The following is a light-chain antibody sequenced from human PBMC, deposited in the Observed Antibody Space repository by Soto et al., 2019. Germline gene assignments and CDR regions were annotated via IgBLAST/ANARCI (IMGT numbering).Light chain of an antibody. Sequence: EIVLTQSPATLSLSPGERATLSCRASQSVSSYLAWYQQKPGQAPRLLIYDAFNRATGIPARFSGSGSGTDFTLTISSLEPEDFAVYYCQQRSNRPLTFGGGTTVEIK. J-gene: IGKJ4*01. CDR1: QSVSSY. CDR2: DAF. V-gene: IGKV3-11*01. CDR3: QQRSNRPLT.